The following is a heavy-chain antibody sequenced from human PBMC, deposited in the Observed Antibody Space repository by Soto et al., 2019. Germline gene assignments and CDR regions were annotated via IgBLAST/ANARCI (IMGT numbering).Heavy chain of an antibody. CDR1: GGSFSGYY. Sequence: SETLSLTCAVYGGSFSGYYWSWIRQPPGKGLEWIGEINHSGSTNYNPSLKSRVTISVDTSKNQFSLKLSSVTAADTAVYYCARGLTIFGVVTPITMDVWGQGTTVTVSS. CDR2: INHSGST. V-gene: IGHV4-34*01. CDR3: ARGLTIFGVVTPITMDV. D-gene: IGHD3-3*01. J-gene: IGHJ6*02.